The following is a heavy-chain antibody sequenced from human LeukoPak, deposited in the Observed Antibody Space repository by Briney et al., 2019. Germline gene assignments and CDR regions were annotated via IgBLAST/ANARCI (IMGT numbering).Heavy chain of an antibody. CDR3: ARRLTMIGAWGF. CDR1: GGSISSSSYY. V-gene: IGHV4-39*01. CDR2: IYYSGST. Sequence: SETLSLTCTVSGGSISSSSYYWGWIRQPPGKGLEWIGSIYYSGSTYYNPSLKSRVTISVDTSKNQFPLKLSSVTAADTAVYYCARRLTMIGAWGFWGQGTLVTVSS. D-gene: IGHD3-22*01. J-gene: IGHJ4*02.